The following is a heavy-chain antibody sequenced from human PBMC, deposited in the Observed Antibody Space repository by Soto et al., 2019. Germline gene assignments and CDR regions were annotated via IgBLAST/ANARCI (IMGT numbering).Heavy chain of an antibody. Sequence: GGSLRLSCAASGFTFSSYSMNRVRQAPGKGLEWVSSISSSSSYIYYADSVKGRFTISRDNAKNSLYLQMNSLRAEDTAVYYCARAPGSVNDSSCYFDYWGQGTLVTVSS. V-gene: IGHV3-21*01. D-gene: IGHD3-22*01. J-gene: IGHJ4*02. CDR1: GFTFSSYS. CDR3: ARAPGSVNDSSCYFDY. CDR2: ISSSSSYI.